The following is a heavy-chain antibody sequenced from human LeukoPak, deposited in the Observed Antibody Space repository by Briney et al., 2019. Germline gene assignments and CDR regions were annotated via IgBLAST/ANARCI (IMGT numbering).Heavy chain of an antibody. CDR3: AREMATIRHDLDF. CDR1: GFRFSDYY. CDR2: ISGSSGYK. V-gene: IGHV3-11*06. D-gene: IGHD5-24*01. Sequence: GGSLRLSCAASGFRFSDYYMAWIRQAPGKGLEWVSYISGSSGYKNYADSVKGRFTIFRDNTKNSLSLEMNNLRAEDTALYYCAREMATIRHDLDFWGQGTLVTVSS. J-gene: IGHJ4*02.